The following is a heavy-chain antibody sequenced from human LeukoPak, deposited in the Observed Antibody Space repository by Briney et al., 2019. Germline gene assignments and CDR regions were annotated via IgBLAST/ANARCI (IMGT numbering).Heavy chain of an antibody. CDR2: ISYDGSNK. D-gene: IGHD3-3*01. CDR1: GFTFSSYA. CDR3: ATTDHHVLRFLEWFYYMDV. J-gene: IGHJ6*03. Sequence: PGRSLRLSCAASGFTFSSYAMHWVRQAPGKGLEWVAVISYDGSNKYYADSVKGRFTISRDNSKNTLYLQMNSLRAEDTAVYYCATTDHHVLRFLEWFYYMDVWGKGTTVTVSS. V-gene: IGHV3-30-3*01.